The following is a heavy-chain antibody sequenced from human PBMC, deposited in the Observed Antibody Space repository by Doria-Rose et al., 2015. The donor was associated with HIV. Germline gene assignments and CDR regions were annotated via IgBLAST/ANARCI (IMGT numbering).Heavy chain of an antibody. CDR3: ARIHSLSSSSLGH. CDR1: A. Sequence: AITWVRQAPGQRLELMGWLNVGNGDTRYSRKFQDRVTITSDTSANTGYMALSSLRSEDTAVYYCARIHSLSSSSLGHWGQGTLVTVSS. CDR2: LNVGNGDT. D-gene: IGHD6-13*01. V-gene: IGHV1-3*01. J-gene: IGHJ4*02.